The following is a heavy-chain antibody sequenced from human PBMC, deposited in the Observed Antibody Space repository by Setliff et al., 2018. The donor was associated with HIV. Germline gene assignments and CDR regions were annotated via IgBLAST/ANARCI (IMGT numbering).Heavy chain of an antibody. CDR2: IYYTGSP. J-gene: IGHJ6*03. CDR3: ARGGGTSSPIDYHYYIDV. D-gene: IGHD6-6*01. Sequence: ETLSLTCTVSGASISSSIYYWGWVRQPPGKGLEWIGGIYYTGSPFYNPSLKSRVTISVDTSNNQFSLKLSSVTAADTAVYYCARGGGTSSPIDYHYYIDVWGKGTTVTVSS. V-gene: IGHV4-39*01. CDR1: GASISSSIYY.